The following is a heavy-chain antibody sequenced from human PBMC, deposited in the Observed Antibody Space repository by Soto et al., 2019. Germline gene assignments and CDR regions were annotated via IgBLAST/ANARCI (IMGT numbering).Heavy chain of an antibody. CDR3: ARGYYDSSAFYHGMDV. J-gene: IGHJ6*02. CDR2: TYYRSKYYN. V-gene: IGHV6-1*01. D-gene: IGHD3-22*01. Sequence: PSQTLSLTCAISGDSVSSNSAAWNWIRQSPSRGLEWLGRTYYRSKYYNDYAVSVKSRITINPDTSKNQFSPQLNSVTPEDTAVDYCARGYYDSSAFYHGMDVWGQGTTVTVSS. CDR1: GDSVSSNSAA.